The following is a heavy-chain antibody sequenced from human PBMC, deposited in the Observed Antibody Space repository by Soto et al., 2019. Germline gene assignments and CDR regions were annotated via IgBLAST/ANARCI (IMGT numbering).Heavy chain of an antibody. CDR3: ARDIAVAGTDWFDP. J-gene: IGHJ5*02. D-gene: IGHD6-19*01. Sequence: PGGSLRLSCAASGFTFSGFSMNWVRQAPGKGMEWVSSVTSSPSSMFYADSVKGRFTISRDDAKDSLFLQMNSLRAADTAVYYCARDIAVAGTDWFDPWGQGTLVTVSS. V-gene: IGHV3-21*04. CDR2: VTSSPSSM. CDR1: GFTFSGFS.